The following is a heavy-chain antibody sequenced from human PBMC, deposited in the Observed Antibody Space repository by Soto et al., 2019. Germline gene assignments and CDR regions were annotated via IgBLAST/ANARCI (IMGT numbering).Heavy chain of an antibody. CDR3: AKGGSRYGDQDYFAC. V-gene: IGHV3-23*01. Sequence: EVQLLESGGGLVQPGGSLRLSCAASGFTFSSYTMTWVRQAPGKGLEWVSAISASGGSPYYADSVKGRFTISRDNSKNTVYLEIDRLRAEDTAVYYCAKGGSRYGDQDYFACWGQGSLVTVSA. CDR1: GFTFSSYT. CDR2: ISASGGSP. J-gene: IGHJ4*02. D-gene: IGHD4-17*01.